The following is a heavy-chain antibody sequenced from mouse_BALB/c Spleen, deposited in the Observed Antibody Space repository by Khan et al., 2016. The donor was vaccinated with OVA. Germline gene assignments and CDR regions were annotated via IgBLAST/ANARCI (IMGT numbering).Heavy chain of an antibody. CDR2: IWACGST. CDR3: AGLYYYGSSFYAMDY. V-gene: IGHV2-9*02. D-gene: IGHD1-1*01. CDR1: GFSLTSYG. Sequence: VQLQESGPGLVAPSQSLSITCTVSGFSLTSYGVHWVRQPPGKGLEWLGVIWACGSTNYNSALMSRLSISKDNSKSQVFLKMNSLQTDDTAMYYCAGLYYYGSSFYAMDYWGQGTSVTVSS. J-gene: IGHJ4*01.